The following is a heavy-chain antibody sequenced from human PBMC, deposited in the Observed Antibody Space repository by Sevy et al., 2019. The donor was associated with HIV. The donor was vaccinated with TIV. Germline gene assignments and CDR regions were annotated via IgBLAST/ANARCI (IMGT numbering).Heavy chain of an antibody. CDR2: IKSEIDGGAI. Sequence: GGSLRLSCAASGFTFSSAWMSWVRQAPGKGLEWVGRIKSEIDGGAIDYAAPVKGRFSITREDSKNTVYLQMNSLKTDDTTFYYLITDPGYRGYDEEVINYYYYGMDVWGQGTTVTVSS. V-gene: IGHV3-15*01. D-gene: IGHD5-12*01. CDR3: ITDPGYRGYDEEVINYYYYGMDV. J-gene: IGHJ6*02. CDR1: GFTFSSAW.